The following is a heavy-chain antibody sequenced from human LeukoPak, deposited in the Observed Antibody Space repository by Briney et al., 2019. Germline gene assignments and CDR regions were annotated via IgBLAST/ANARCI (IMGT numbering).Heavy chain of an antibody. CDR2: IAYDGSNK. J-gene: IGHJ6*03. CDR1: GCTFSSYA. Sequence: PGGSLRLSCAVSGCTFSSYAMSWVRQAPGKGLEWVVVIAYDGSNKYYADSVKGRFTISRDNSKNTLYLQMNSLRAEDTAVYYCARDGPPWGYSGYDRPGPYMAVWGKWTTVTVSS. D-gene: IGHD5-12*01. CDR3: ARDGPPWGYSGYDRPGPYMAV. V-gene: IGHV3-30-3*01.